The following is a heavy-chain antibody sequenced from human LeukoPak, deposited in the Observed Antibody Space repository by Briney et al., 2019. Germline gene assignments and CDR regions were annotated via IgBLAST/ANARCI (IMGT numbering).Heavy chain of an antibody. CDR3: AIVVVVAATQYFIDY. Sequence: ASVKVSCKASGYSFTSNYIHWVRQAPGQGLEWMGMIYPRDGSTSYAQKFQGRVTVTRDTSTSTVHMELSGLRSEDTAVYYCAIVVVVAATQYFIDYWGQGTLVTVSS. J-gene: IGHJ4*02. CDR1: GYSFTSNY. CDR2: IYPRDGST. D-gene: IGHD2-15*01. V-gene: IGHV1-46*01.